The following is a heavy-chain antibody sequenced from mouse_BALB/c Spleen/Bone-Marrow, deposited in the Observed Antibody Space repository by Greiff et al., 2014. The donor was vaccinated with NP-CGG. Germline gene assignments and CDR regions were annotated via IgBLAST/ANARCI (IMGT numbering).Heavy chain of an antibody. CDR3: TRSGFYGYGRYFDV. V-gene: IGHV1S81*02. D-gene: IGHD1-2*01. Sequence: QVQLQQPGAELVKPGASVKLSCKVSGYTFTNYYVYWVKQRPGQGLEWIGEINPSNGVTNFNEKFMSKATLTVDNSSSTAYMHHSNLTSEDSAVYDCTRSGFYGYGRYFDVWGPGTTVTVSS. J-gene: IGHJ1*01. CDR2: INPSNGVT. CDR1: GYTFTNYY.